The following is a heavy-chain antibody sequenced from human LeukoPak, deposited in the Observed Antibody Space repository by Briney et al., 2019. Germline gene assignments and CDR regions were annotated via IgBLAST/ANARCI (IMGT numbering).Heavy chain of an antibody. Sequence: SETLSLTCTVSGGSISSYYWSWIRQPLGKGLEWIGYIYYSGSTNYNPSLKSRVTISVDTSKNQFSLKLSSVTAADTAVYYCARGCGGDCYYGGNWFDPWGQGTLVTVSS. D-gene: IGHD2-21*01. CDR1: GGSISSYY. V-gene: IGHV4-59*01. CDR2: IYYSGST. J-gene: IGHJ5*02. CDR3: ARGCGGDCYYGGNWFDP.